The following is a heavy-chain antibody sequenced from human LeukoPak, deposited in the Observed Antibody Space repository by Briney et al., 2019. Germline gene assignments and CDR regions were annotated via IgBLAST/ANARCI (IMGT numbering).Heavy chain of an antibody. CDR2: IYYSGST. J-gene: IGHJ6*04. D-gene: IGHD2/OR15-2a*01. V-gene: IGHV4-28*01. Sequence: PSDTLSLTCAVSGYSISSSNWWGWIRQPPGKGLEWIGYIYYSGSTYYNPSLKSRVTMSVDTSKNQFSLKLSSVTAVDTAMYYCARKEDGHSPLDVWGKGTTVTVSS. CDR1: GYSISSSNW. CDR3: ARKEDGHSPLDV.